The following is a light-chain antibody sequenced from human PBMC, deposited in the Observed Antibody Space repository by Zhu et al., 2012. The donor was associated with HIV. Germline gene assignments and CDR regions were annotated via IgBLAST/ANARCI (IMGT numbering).Light chain of an antibody. CDR1: QSVSFAY. J-gene: IGKJ4*01. V-gene: IGKV3D-20*02. Sequence: EIVLTQSPGTLSLSPGERATLSCRASQSVSFAYLAWYQQKPGQPPRLLIYGASNRATGIPDRFSGSGSGTDFTLTISSLEPEDFAVYYCQQRSNWPXTFGGGTKVEIK. CDR3: QQRSNWPXT. CDR2: GAS.